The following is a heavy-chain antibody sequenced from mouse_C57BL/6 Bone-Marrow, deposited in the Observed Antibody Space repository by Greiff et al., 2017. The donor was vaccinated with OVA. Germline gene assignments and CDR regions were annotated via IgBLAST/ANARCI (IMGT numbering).Heavy chain of an antibody. J-gene: IGHJ1*03. CDR1: GYTFTSYG. D-gene: IGHD1-1*01. Sequence: QVQLQQSGAELARPGASVKLSCTASGYTFTSYGISWVKQRTGQGLEWIGEIYPRSGNTYYHEKFKGKATLTADKSSSTAYMELRSLTSEDSAVYFCHYYGSSYGYFDVWGTGTTITVSS. CDR3: HYYGSSYGYFDV. CDR2: IYPRSGNT. V-gene: IGHV1-81*01.